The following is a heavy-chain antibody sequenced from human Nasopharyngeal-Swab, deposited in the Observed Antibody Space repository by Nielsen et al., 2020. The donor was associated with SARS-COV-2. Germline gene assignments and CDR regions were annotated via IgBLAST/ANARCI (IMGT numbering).Heavy chain of an antibody. J-gene: IGHJ3*02. V-gene: IGHV4-39*01. CDR2: IYYSGSN. Sequence: WIREPRGEGLEGIGSIYYSGSNLLNPSLKSRVTISVATSKNKFSLKLRFVTATDTAVYYCLGYCSSTSCRETDAFDIWGQGTMVTVSS. D-gene: IGHD2-2*01. CDR3: LGYCSSTSCRETDAFDI.